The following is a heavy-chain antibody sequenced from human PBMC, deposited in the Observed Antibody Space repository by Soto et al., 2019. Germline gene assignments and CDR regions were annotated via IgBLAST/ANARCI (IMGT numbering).Heavy chain of an antibody. D-gene: IGHD3-22*01. Sequence: QVQLQQWGAGLLKPSETLSLTCAVYGGSFSGYYWSWIRQPPGKGLEWIGEINHKGSTNYNTSLNSRVTIAVDTSKNQFSLKLSTATAADTAVYYCARGFPHDSSVYQLDYWGQGTLVTVSS. CDR3: ARGFPHDSSVYQLDY. CDR2: INHKGST. J-gene: IGHJ4*02. CDR1: GGSFSGYY. V-gene: IGHV4-34*01.